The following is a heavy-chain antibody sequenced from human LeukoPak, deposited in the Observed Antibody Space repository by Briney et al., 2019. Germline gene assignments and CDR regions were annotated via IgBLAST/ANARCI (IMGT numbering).Heavy chain of an antibody. V-gene: IGHV1-69*05. CDR2: IIPIFGTA. CDR3: ARVITSTGTFDP. CDR1: GGTFSSYA. Sequence: ASVNVSCKASGGTFSSYAISWVRQAPGQGLEWMGGIIPIFGTANYAQKFQGRVTITTDESTSTAYMELSSLRSEDTAVYYCARVITSTGTFDPWGQGTLVTVSS. D-gene: IGHD3-9*01. J-gene: IGHJ5*02.